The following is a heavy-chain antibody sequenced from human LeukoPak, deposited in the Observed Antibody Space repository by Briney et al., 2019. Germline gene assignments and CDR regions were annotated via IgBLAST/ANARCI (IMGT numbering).Heavy chain of an antibody. Sequence: SETLSLTCTVSGGSISSSSYYWGWIRQPPGKGLEWIGSIYYSGSTYYNPSLKSRVTISVDTSKNQFSLKLSSVTAADTAVYYCAKVSSSSDYWGQGTLVTVSS. CDR1: GGSISSSSYY. D-gene: IGHD6-6*01. CDR2: IYYSGST. J-gene: IGHJ4*02. V-gene: IGHV4-39*07. CDR3: AKVSSSSDY.